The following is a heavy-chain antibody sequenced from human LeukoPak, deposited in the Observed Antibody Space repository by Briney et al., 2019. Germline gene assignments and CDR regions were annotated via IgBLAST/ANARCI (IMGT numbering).Heavy chain of an antibody. J-gene: IGHJ2*01. CDR2: ISSSGSTI. D-gene: IGHD2-15*01. CDR1: GFTFSDYY. Sequence: PGGSLRLSCAASGFTFSDYYMSWIRQAPGKGLEWVSYISSSGSTIYYADSVKGRFTISRDNAKNSLYLQMNSLRAEDTAVYYCARERGHYCSGGSCLRGYFDLWGRGTLVTVSS. CDR3: ARERGHYCSGGSCLRGYFDL. V-gene: IGHV3-11*01.